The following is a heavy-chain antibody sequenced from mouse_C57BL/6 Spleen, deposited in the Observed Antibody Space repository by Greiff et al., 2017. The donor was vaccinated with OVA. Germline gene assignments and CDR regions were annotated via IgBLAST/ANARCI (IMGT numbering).Heavy chain of an antibody. CDR3: ARVGDYGDDWYFDV. V-gene: IGHV3-6*01. J-gene: IGHJ1*03. CDR2: ISYDGSN. D-gene: IGHD2-4*01. Sequence: DVQLQESGPGLVKPSQSLSLTCSVTGYSITSGYYWNWIRQFPGNKLEWMGYISYDGSNNYNPSLKNRISITRDTSKNQFFLKLNSVTTEDTATYYCARVGDYGDDWYFDVWGTGTTVTVSS. CDR1: GYSITSGYY.